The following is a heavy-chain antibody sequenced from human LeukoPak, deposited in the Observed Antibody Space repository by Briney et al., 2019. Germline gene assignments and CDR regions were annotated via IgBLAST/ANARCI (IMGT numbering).Heavy chain of an antibody. J-gene: IGHJ4*02. Sequence: PGGSLRLSCEVSGFNFNDYSMHWVRQAPGKGLEWVASITSTSRTIFYADSLQGRFIISRDNAKKTVSLEMNSLRGEDAALYYCARDFPDNSPFDLWGRGTLVSVSS. D-gene: IGHD5-24*01. V-gene: IGHV3-69-1*02. CDR2: ITSTSRTI. CDR1: GFNFNDYS. CDR3: ARDFPDNSPFDL.